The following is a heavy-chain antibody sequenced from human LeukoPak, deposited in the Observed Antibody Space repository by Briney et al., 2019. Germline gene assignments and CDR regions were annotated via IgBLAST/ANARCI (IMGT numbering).Heavy chain of an antibody. CDR2: ISGSGGST. CDR1: GFTFSSYA. D-gene: IGHD3-22*01. Sequence: GGSLRLSCAASGFTFSSYAMSWVRQAPGKGLEWVSAISGSGGSTYYADSVKGRFTISRDNSKNTLYLQMNSLRAEDTAVYYCAKIKEYYDSSGYYSLFDYWGQGTLVTVSS. V-gene: IGHV3-23*01. J-gene: IGHJ4*02. CDR3: AKIKEYYDSSGYYSLFDY.